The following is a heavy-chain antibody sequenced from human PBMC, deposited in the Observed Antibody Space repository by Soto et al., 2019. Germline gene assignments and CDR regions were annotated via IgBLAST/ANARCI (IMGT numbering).Heavy chain of an antibody. V-gene: IGHV1-46*01. CDR1: GYTFTSYY. D-gene: IGHD2-2*01. CDR2: INPSGATT. CDR3: AWRDCFSSSCYFKY. Sequence: QVSLVQSGAEVKKPGASVKVSCKASGYTFTSYYVHWVRQAPGQGLEWMGIINPSGATTTYAQNFQGRGVMTRDTSTSTVYMELGSLRSEDAAVYYCAWRDCFSSSCYFKYWGQGTLVTVSS. J-gene: IGHJ4*02.